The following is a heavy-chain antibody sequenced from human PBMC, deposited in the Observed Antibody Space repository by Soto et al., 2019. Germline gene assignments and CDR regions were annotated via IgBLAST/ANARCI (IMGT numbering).Heavy chain of an antibody. CDR2: IKSKTDGGTT. CDR3: TTDLRYCSGGSCTYYYYYYMDV. J-gene: IGHJ6*03. V-gene: IGHV3-15*01. CDR1: GFTFSNAW. Sequence: GGSLRLSCAASGFTFSNAWMSWVRQAPGKGLEWVGRIKSKTDGGTTDYAAPVKGRFTISRDDSKNTLYLQMNSLKTEDTAVYYCTTDLRYCSGGSCTYYYYYYMDVWGKGTTVTVSS. D-gene: IGHD2-15*01.